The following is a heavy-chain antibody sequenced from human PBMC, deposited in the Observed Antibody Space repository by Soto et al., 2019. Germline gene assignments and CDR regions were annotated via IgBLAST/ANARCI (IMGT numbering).Heavy chain of an antibody. CDR3: ASRLNYCDSNDPQNC. J-gene: IGHJ4*02. V-gene: IGHV3-48*01. D-gene: IGHD3-22*01. Sequence: EVQLVESGGGLVQPGGSLRLSCAGSGFTFSSYSMNWVRQAPGKGLEWVSYISSSSSNIYYADSVKGRFTISRDNAKNSVYLQIDSLRAEDTAVYYCASRLNYCDSNDPQNCWGQGILVTVSS. CDR1: GFTFSSYS. CDR2: ISSSSSNI.